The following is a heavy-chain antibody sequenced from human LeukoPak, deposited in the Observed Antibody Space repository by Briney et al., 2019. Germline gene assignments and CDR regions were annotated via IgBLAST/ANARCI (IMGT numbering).Heavy chain of an antibody. D-gene: IGHD6-13*01. CDR3: ARSSVAAAVGFDT. CDR1: GFTSSDYY. Sequence: GGSLRLSCAASGFTSSDYYTSWIRQAPGKGLEWVSYISSSGSTIYYADSVKGRFTISRDNAKNSLYLQMNSLRAEDTAVYYCARSSVAAAVGFDTWGQGTLVTVSS. J-gene: IGHJ5*02. CDR2: ISSSGSTI. V-gene: IGHV3-11*01.